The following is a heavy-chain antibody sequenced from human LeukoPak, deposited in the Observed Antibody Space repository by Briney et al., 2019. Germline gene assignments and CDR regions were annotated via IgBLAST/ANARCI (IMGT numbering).Heavy chain of an antibody. V-gene: IGHV3-21*04. CDR3: AELGITMIGGV. CDR1: GFTFSSYG. Sequence: GGSLRLSCAASGFTFSSYGMNWVRQAPGKGLEWVPSISSSSSYIYYADSVKGRFTISRDNSKNTLYLQMNSLRAEDTAVYYCAELGITMIGGVWGKGTTVTISS. CDR2: ISSSSSYI. D-gene: IGHD3-10*02. J-gene: IGHJ6*04.